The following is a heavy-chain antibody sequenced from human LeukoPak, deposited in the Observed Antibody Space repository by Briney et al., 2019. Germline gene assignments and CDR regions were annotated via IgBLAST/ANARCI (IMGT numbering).Heavy chain of an antibody. CDR1: GYTFTSNG. Sequence: ASVKVSCKASGYTFTSNGISWVGQAPGQGVEGMGWISAYNGNTNYAQKLQGRVTMTTDTSTSTAYMELRSLRSDDTAVYYCARDLIGIAVASGKPYYFDYWGQGTLVIVSS. CDR2: ISAYNGNT. CDR3: ARDLIGIAVASGKPYYFDY. D-gene: IGHD6-19*01. J-gene: IGHJ4*02. V-gene: IGHV1-18*01.